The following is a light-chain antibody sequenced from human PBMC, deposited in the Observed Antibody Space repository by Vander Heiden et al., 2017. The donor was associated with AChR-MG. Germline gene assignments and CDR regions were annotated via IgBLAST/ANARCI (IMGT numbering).Light chain of an antibody. CDR2: GAS. CDR1: QSVSSSY. Sequence: EIVLTQSPGTLSLSPGERATLSCRASQSVSSSYLAWYQQKPGQAPRLLIYGASSRATGIPDRFSGSGSGTDFTLTISSLEPEDFAVYYCQQDGSSPWTFGPGTKVEIK. CDR3: QQDGSSPWT. J-gene: IGKJ1*01. V-gene: IGKV3-20*01.